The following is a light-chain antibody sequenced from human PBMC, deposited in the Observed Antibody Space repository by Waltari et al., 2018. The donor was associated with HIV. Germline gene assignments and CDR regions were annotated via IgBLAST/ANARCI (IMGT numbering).Light chain of an antibody. CDR3: QQSYSTPPT. Sequence: DIQMTQSPSSLSASVGDRVTITCRASQSLSTYLNWYQQKPGKAPKLLIYAASSLQIVVPSRFSGSGSGTDFTLTISSLQPEDFATYYCQQSYSTPPTFGGGTKVEIK. J-gene: IGKJ4*01. CDR1: QSLSTY. V-gene: IGKV1-39*01. CDR2: AAS.